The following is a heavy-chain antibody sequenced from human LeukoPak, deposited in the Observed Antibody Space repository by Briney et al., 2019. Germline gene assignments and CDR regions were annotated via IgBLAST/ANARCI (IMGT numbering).Heavy chain of an antibody. CDR2: ISSSGSTI. J-gene: IGHJ4*02. Sequence: GGSLRLSCAASGFTFNNAYMTWVRQAPGKGLEWVSYISSSGSTIYYADSVKGRFTISRDNAKNSLYLQMNSLRAEDTAVYYCARGAPHYDILTGYLVYWGQGTLVTVSS. D-gene: IGHD3-9*01. CDR3: ARGAPHYDILTGYLVY. V-gene: IGHV3-11*04. CDR1: GFTFNNAY.